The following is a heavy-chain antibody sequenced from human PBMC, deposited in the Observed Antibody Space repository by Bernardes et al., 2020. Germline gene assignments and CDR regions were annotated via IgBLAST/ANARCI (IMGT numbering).Heavy chain of an antibody. CDR1: GFIFSIYG. Sequence: GGSLRLCCAASGFIFSIYGMSWVRQAPGKGLEWVSGISGRGGNTNYADSVKGRFTISRDNSKNTLYLQMNSLRGEDTAVNYCAKGGSSWFLEYWGQGTRVTVSS. CDR3: AKGGSSWFLEY. D-gene: IGHD6-13*01. CDR2: ISGRGGNT. V-gene: IGHV3-23*01. J-gene: IGHJ4*02.